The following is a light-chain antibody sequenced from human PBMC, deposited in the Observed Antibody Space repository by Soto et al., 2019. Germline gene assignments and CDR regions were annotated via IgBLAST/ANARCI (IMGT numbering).Light chain of an antibody. CDR2: DAS. V-gene: IGKV1-33*01. CDR3: QQSDSLPIT. J-gene: IGKJ5*01. Sequence: DIQMTQSPSSLSASVGDRVTITCRASQDIRTYLNWYQQRPGKAPKLLIYDASNLERGVPSRFSGTRSGTHFTFAITSLQPEDVATYYCQQSDSLPITCGQGTRLEI. CDR1: QDIRTY.